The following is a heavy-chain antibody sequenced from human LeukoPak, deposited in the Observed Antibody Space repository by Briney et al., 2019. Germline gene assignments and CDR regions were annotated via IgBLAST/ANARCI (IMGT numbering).Heavy chain of an antibody. Sequence: GGSLRLSCAASGFSFSVYEMHWVRQAPGKGREGISDISSSGTTIYYADSVKGRFTISRDNAKNSLYLQMNSLRAQAPAVYYCATLTVATSFDYWGQGTLVTVSS. CDR2: ISSSGTTI. V-gene: IGHV3-48*03. D-gene: IGHD5-12*01. J-gene: IGHJ4*02. CDR3: ATLTVATSFDY. CDR1: GFSFSVYE.